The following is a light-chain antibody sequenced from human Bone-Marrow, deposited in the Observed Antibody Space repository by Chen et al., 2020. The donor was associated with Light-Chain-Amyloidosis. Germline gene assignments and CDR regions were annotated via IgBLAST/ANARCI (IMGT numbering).Light chain of an antibody. CDR3: QVWDRSSDRPV. V-gene: IGLV3-21*02. CDR1: NIGSTS. J-gene: IGLJ3*02. CDR2: DDS. Sequence: SHVLTQPSSVSVAPGQTAPIACGGNNIGSTSLHWYQQTPGQAPLLVVYDDSDRPSGIPERLSGSNSGNTATLTISRVEAGDEADYYCQVWDRSSDRPVFGGGTKLTVL.